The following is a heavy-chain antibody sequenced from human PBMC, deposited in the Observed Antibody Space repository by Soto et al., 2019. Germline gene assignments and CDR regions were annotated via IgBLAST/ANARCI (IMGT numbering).Heavy chain of an antibody. V-gene: IGHV4-59*02. D-gene: IGHD3-10*01. Sequence: QVQLHQSGPGLVKPSETLSLTCSVSGASVTNYYWSWIRQSPGKGLEWIGYISYGGTTNFNSSLNGRVTVSVDMSKNQFSLTLNSVTAADTPVYYCALYYGHGQDYWGQGTQVTVSS. CDR2: ISYGGTT. CDR1: GASVTNYY. J-gene: IGHJ4*02. CDR3: ALYYGHGQDY.